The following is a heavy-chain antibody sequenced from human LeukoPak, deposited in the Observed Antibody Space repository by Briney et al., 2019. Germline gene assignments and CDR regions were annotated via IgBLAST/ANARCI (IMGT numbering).Heavy chain of an antibody. CDR2: TNPRSGGT. D-gene: IGHD1-14*01. CDR1: GYIFIGYY. Sequence: ASVKASCKASGYIFIGYYVHWARQAPGQGLEWMGWTNPRSGGTKYAQRFQGRVTMTRDTSINTAYVDLSSLISDDTAVYYCARADWFVGTTQYFDYWGQGTLVTVTS. CDR3: ARADWFVGTTQYFDY. V-gene: IGHV1-2*02. J-gene: IGHJ4*02.